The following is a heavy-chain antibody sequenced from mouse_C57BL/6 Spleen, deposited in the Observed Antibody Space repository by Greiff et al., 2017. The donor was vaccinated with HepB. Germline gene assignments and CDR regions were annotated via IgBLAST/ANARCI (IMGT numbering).Heavy chain of an antibody. Sequence: EVKLQESGGGLVKPGGSLKLSCAASGFTFSSYAMSWVRQTPEKRLEWVATISDGGSYTYYPDNVKGRFTISRDNAKNNLYLQMSHLKSEDTAMYYCARDGIKFAMDYWGQGTSVTVSS. V-gene: IGHV5-4*01. D-gene: IGHD2-4*01. J-gene: IGHJ4*01. CDR2: ISDGGSYT. CDR1: GFTFSSYA. CDR3: ARDGIKFAMDY.